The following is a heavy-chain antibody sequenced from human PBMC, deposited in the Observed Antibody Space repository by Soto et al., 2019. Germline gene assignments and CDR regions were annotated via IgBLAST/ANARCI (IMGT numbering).Heavy chain of an antibody. Sequence: GASVKVSCKASGYTFTSYGISWVRQAPGQGLEWMGWISIYNGNTNCAQKLQGRVTMTTDTSTSMAYMELRSLRSDDTAVYYCARPLYRYCGGDCSLDYWGQGTLVTVSS. CDR2: ISIYNGNT. V-gene: IGHV1-18*04. J-gene: IGHJ4*02. CDR1: GYTFTSYG. D-gene: IGHD2-21*02. CDR3: ARPLYRYCGGDCSLDY.